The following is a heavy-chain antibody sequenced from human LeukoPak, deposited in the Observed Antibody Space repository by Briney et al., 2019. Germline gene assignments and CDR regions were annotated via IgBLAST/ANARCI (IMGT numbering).Heavy chain of an antibody. V-gene: IGHV4-59*08. Sequence: SETLSLTCTVSGGSISSYYWSWIRQPPGKGLEWIGYIYYSGSTNYNPSLKSRVTISVDTSKNQFSLKLSSVTAADTAVYYCARTTVTVSHFDYWGQGTLVTVSS. D-gene: IGHD4-17*01. CDR2: IYYSGST. J-gene: IGHJ4*02. CDR1: GGSISSYY. CDR3: ARTTVTVSHFDY.